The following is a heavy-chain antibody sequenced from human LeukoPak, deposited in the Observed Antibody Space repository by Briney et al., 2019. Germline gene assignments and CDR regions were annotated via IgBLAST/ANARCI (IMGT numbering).Heavy chain of an antibody. Sequence: GASVKVSCKASGGTFSSYAISWVRQAPGQGLEWMGGIIPIFGTANYAQKFQGRVTITADKSTSTAYMELSSLRSEDTAVYYCARARREDGYNSLDAFDIWGQGTMVTVSS. CDR2: IIPIFGTA. V-gene: IGHV1-69*06. J-gene: IGHJ3*02. CDR1: GGTFSSYA. CDR3: ARARREDGYNSLDAFDI. D-gene: IGHD5-24*01.